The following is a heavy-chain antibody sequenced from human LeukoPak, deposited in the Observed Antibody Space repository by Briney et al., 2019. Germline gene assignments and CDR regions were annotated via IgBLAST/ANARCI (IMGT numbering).Heavy chain of an antibody. J-gene: IGHJ4*02. V-gene: IGHV1-2*02. D-gene: IGHD3-10*01. Sequence: ASVKVSCKASGYTFTGYYMHWVRQAPGQGLEWMGWINPNSGGTNYAQKFQGRVTMTRDTSISTAYMELRSLRSDDTAVYYCARDDYMTTYYFDYWGQGTLVTVSS. CDR2: INPNSGGT. CDR3: ARDDYMTTYYFDY. CDR1: GYTFTGYY.